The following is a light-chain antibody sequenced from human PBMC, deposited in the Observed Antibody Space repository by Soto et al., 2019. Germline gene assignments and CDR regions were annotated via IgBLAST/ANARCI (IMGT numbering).Light chain of an antibody. V-gene: IGKV1-5*03. CDR3: QQYNRYSVH. CDR2: DAS. CDR1: QSISNR. J-gene: IGKJ4*01. Sequence: DIQLPQSPSTLSASVGDRVTITCRASQSISNRVVWYQQKPGKAPKFLIYDASTLESGVPTRFSGRGYGTEFTITISSLQPEHLATYYCQQYNRYSVHFGGVTKVEMK.